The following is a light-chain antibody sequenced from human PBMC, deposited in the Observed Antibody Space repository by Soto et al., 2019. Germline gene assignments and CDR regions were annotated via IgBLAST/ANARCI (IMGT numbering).Light chain of an antibody. Sequence: QSALTQPASVSGSPGQSITISCTGTSSDVGGYNYVSWYQHHPGKAPQLMIYDVSNRPSGVSNRFSGSKSGNTASLTISGLQPEDEADDYCSSDTTSNTRQIVFGTGTKLTVL. J-gene: IGLJ1*01. CDR1: SSDVGGYNY. CDR2: DVS. CDR3: SSDTTSNTRQIV. V-gene: IGLV2-14*03.